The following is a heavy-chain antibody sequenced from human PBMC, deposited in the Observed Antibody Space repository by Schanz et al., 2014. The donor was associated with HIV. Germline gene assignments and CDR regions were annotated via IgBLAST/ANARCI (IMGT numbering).Heavy chain of an antibody. CDR1: GFTFSTSG. CDR2: IWNDGSNK. CDR3: AKDRNYYDSRFLGKGNYYYYYGMDV. V-gene: IGHV3-33*06. J-gene: IGHJ6*02. D-gene: IGHD3-22*01. Sequence: QVQLVESRGGVVQPGRSLRLSCAASGFTFSTSGMHWVRQVPARGLEWVAMIWNDGSNKFYADTVKGRFTISRDNSKNTLFLQMKSLRPEDTAVYYCAKDRNYYDSRFLGKGNYYYYYGMDVWGQGTTVTVSS.